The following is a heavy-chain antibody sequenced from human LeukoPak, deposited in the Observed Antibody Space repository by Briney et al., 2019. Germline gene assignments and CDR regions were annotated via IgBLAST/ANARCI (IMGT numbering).Heavy chain of an antibody. J-gene: IGHJ4*02. CDR2: NYPTGDT. CDR1: GVSVTNYY. CDR3: ARDLTARGSFDY. D-gene: IGHD3-16*01. Sequence: SETLSLTCSVSGVSVTNYYWSWVRQPAGKRLEWIGRNYPTGDTIYNPSLKSRGTMSVDMSKNHLSLKLTSVTAADAAVYYCARDLTARGSFDYWGQGILVSVSS. V-gene: IGHV4-4*07.